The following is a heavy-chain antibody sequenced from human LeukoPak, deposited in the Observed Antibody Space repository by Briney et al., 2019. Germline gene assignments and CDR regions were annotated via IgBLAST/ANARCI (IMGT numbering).Heavy chain of an antibody. V-gene: IGHV4-4*07. J-gene: IGHJ4*02. Sequence: SETLSLTCTVSGGSISTYYWSWIRQPAGKGLEWIGRMYTSGSTNYNPSLKSRVTMSLDTSKNQFSLKMSSVTAADTAVYYCARSPYLGYFDYWGQGTLVTVSS. D-gene: IGHD3-16*01. CDR3: ARSPYLGYFDY. CDR2: MYTSGST. CDR1: GGSISTYY.